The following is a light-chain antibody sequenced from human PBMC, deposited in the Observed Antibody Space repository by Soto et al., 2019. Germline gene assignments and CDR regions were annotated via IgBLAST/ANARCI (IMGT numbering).Light chain of an antibody. CDR3: QQRHMWPIT. V-gene: IGKV3D-20*02. Sequence: ESVLTQSPGTLSLSPGERATLSCRASQSVDNRYFAWYQQKPGQAPRLLIYGISNRATGIPDRFSGSGSGTDFTLTISRLEPEDSAVYYCQQRHMWPITFGQGTRLEIK. J-gene: IGKJ5*01. CDR1: QSVDNRY. CDR2: GIS.